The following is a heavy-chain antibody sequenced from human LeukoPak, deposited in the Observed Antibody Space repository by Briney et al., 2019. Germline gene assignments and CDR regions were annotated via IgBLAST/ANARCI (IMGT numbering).Heavy chain of an antibody. CDR1: GYTFTGYY. CDR3: ARDNSVRDEAWWFNA. V-gene: IGHV1-46*01. CDR2: ISPSGGST. J-gene: IGHJ5*02. D-gene: IGHD5-24*01. Sequence: ASVKVSCKASGYTFTGYYMHWVRQAPGQGPEWKGVISPSGGSTTYAQKFQGRVTLTRDMSTSTDYLELSSLRSEETAVYYCARDNSVRDEAWWFNAWGQGTLVTVSS.